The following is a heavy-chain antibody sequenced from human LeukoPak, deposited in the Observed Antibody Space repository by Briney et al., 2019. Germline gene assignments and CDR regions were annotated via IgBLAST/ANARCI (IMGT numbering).Heavy chain of an antibody. CDR2: VSSSGSTI. J-gene: IGHJ6*03. V-gene: IGHV3-48*03. D-gene: IGHD1-1*01. CDR3: ASTTRGGTYYYYMDV. CDR1: GFTFSSYE. Sequence: PGGSLTLSCAASGFTFSSYEMNWVRKAPGKGLEWVSYVSSSGSTIYYADSVKGRFTISRDNPKNTLYLQMNSLRAEDTAVYYCASTTRGGTYYYYMDVWGKGTTATISS.